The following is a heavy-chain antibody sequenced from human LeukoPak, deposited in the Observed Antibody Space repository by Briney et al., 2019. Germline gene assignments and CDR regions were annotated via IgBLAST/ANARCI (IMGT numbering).Heavy chain of an antibody. V-gene: IGHV4-31*03. CDR3: ARARGDYGDYEHYCDY. J-gene: IGHJ4*02. CDR2: IYYSGST. Sequence: SETLSLTCIVSGGSISSGGYYWSWIRQHPGKDLEWIGYIYYSGSTYYNPSLKSRVTISVDTSKNQFSLKLSSVTAADTAVYYCARARGDYGDYEHYCDYWGQGTLVTVSS. CDR1: GGSISSGGYY. D-gene: IGHD4-17*01.